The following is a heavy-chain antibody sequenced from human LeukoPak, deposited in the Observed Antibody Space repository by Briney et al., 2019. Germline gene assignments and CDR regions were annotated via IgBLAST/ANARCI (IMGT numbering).Heavy chain of an antibody. CDR2: ISAYNGNT. J-gene: IGHJ4*02. CDR1: GYTFTGYY. CDR3: ARDRKYYYDSSGYYYEGGVDY. V-gene: IGHV1-18*04. D-gene: IGHD3-22*01. Sequence: ASVKVSCKASGYTFTGYYMHWVRQAPGQGLEWMGWISAYNGNTNYAQKLQGRVTMTTDTSTSTAYMELRSLRSDDTAVYYCARDRKYYYDSSGYYYEGGVDYWGQGTLVTVSS.